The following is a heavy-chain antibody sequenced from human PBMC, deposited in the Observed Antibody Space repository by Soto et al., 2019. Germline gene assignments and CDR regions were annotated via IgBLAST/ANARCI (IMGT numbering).Heavy chain of an antibody. CDR1: GGSISSSSYY. J-gene: IGHJ3*02. Sequence: PSETLSLTCTVSGGSISSSSYYWGWIRQPPGKGLEWIGSIYYSGSTYYNPSLKSRVTISVDTSKNQFSLKLSSVTAADTAVYYCASVNCSGGSCRKVLYASVIWGQETMVTHSS. D-gene: IGHD2-15*01. V-gene: IGHV4-39*01. CDR3: ASVNCSGGSCRKVLYASVI. CDR2: IYYSGST.